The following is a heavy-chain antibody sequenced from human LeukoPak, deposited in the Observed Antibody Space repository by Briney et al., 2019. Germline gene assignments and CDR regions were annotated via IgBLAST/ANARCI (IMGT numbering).Heavy chain of an antibody. CDR3: ARGSPTPDIVVVPAAIYYYYYMDV. D-gene: IGHD2-2*02. CDR1: GGSIGSYY. V-gene: IGHV4-59*01. CDR2: IYYSGST. Sequence: SETLSLTRTVSGGSIGSYYWSWIRQPPGKGLEWIGYIYYSGSTNYNPSLKGRVTISVDTSKNQFSLKLSSVTAADTAVYYCARGSPTPDIVVVPAAIYYYYYMDVWGKGTTVTVSS. J-gene: IGHJ6*03.